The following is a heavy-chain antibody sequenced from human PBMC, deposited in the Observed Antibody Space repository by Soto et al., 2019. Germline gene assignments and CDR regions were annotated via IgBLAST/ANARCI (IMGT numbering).Heavy chain of an antibody. D-gene: IGHD3-22*01. CDR2: IIPILGIA. CDR1: GGTFSSYA. Sequence: ASVKVSCKASGGTFSSYAISWVRQAPGQGLEWMGGIIPILGIANYAQKFQGRVTITADKSTSTAYMELSSLRSEDTAVYYCARGTYYYDSSGLRYNWFDPWGQGTLVTVSS. J-gene: IGHJ5*02. V-gene: IGHV1-69*10. CDR3: ARGTYYYDSSGLRYNWFDP.